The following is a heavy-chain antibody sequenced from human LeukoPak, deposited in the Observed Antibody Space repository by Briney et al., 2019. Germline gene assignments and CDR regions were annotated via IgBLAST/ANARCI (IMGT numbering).Heavy chain of an antibody. J-gene: IGHJ5*02. V-gene: IGHV3-23*01. CDR1: GFTFSSYA. Sequence: GGSLRPSCAASGFTFSSYAMSWVRQAPGKGLEWVSAISGSGGSTYYADSVKGRFTISRDNSKNTLYLQMNSLRAEDTAVYYCAKGYDILTGYQSWFDPWGQGTLVTVSS. D-gene: IGHD3-9*01. CDR3: AKGYDILTGYQSWFDP. CDR2: ISGSGGST.